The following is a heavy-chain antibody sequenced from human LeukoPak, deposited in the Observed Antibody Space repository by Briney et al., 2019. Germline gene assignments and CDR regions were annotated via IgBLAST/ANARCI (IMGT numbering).Heavy chain of an antibody. J-gene: IGHJ6*02. CDR1: GFTFSTFG. Sequence: GGSLRLSCAASGFTFSTFGMHWVRQAPGKGLEWVAVISYDGSNKYYADSVKGRFTISRDNSKNTLYLQMNSLRAEDTAVYYCAKDLPAAAGNYYYYGMDVWGQGTTVTVSS. V-gene: IGHV3-30*18. CDR2: ISYDGSNK. D-gene: IGHD6-13*01. CDR3: AKDLPAAAGNYYYYGMDV.